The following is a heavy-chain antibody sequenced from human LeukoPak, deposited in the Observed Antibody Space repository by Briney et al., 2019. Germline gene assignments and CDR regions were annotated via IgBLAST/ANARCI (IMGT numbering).Heavy chain of an antibody. V-gene: IGHV4-34*01. D-gene: IGHD1-26*01. J-gene: IGHJ5*02. Sequence: SETLSLTCAVYGGSFSGYYWSWIRQPPGKGLEWIGEIYHSGSTNYNPSLKSRVTISVDKSKNQFSLKLSSVTAADTAVYYCARQRGSYGGDTWFDPWGQGTLVTVSS. CDR1: GGSFSGYY. CDR2: IYHSGST. CDR3: ARQRGSYGGDTWFDP.